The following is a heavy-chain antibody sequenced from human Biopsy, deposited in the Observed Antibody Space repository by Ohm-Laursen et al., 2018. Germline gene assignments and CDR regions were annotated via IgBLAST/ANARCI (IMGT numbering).Heavy chain of an antibody. Sequence: SDTLSLTCPVSGGSIYNFFWRWIRQPPGKGLEWIGYIYYSGSTNYNPSLKSRVTISVDRSKNHFSLELSSVTAADTAVYYCARVGVGAPSIDYFDSWGQGALVTVSS. D-gene: IGHD1-26*01. J-gene: IGHJ4*02. V-gene: IGHV4-59*07. CDR2: IYYSGST. CDR3: ARVGVGAPSIDYFDS. CDR1: GGSIYNFF.